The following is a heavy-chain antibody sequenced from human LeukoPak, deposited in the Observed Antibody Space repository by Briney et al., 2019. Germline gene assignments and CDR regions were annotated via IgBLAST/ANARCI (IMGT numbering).Heavy chain of an antibody. V-gene: IGHV1-69*13. CDR2: IIPIFGTA. CDR3: ARGPPHYDYVWGSYRYTRADAFDI. J-gene: IGHJ3*02. Sequence: SVKVSCKASGYTFTSYYMHWVRQAPGQGLEWMGGIIPIFGTANYAQKFQGRVTITADESTSTAYMELSSLRSEDTAVYYCARGPPHYDYVWGSYRYTRADAFDIWGQGTMVTVSS. CDR1: GYTFTSYY. D-gene: IGHD3-16*02.